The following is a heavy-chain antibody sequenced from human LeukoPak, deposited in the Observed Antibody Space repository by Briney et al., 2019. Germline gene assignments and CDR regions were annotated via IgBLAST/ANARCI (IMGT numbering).Heavy chain of an antibody. CDR3: ARDGTKAWEVSVWYFDY. CDR1: GYTFTSYD. D-gene: IGHD1-26*01. Sequence: GASVKVSCKASGYTFTSYDINWVRQATGQGLEWMGWMNPNSGNTGYAQKFQGRVTMTTDTSTSTAYMELRSLRSDDTAVYYCARDGTKAWEVSVWYFDYWGQGTLVTVSS. V-gene: IGHV1-8*01. CDR2: MNPNSGNT. J-gene: IGHJ4*02.